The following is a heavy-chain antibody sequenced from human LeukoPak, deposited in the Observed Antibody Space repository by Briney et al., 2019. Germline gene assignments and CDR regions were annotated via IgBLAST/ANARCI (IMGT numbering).Heavy chain of an antibody. CDR1: GYSFTNYG. V-gene: IGHV1-18*01. CDR3: ARFGILSSYPDY. Sequence: ASVKVSCKASGYSFTNYGLNWVRQAPGQGLEWMGWISAYNGDTNYAQKLQGRVTMTTDTSTSTAYMELRSLRSDDTAVYYCARFGILSSYPDYWGQGTLVTVSS. CDR2: ISAYNGDT. J-gene: IGHJ4*02. D-gene: IGHD3-9*01.